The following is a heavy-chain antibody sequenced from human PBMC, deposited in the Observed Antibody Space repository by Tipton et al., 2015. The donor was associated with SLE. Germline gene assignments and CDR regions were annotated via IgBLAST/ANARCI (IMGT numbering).Heavy chain of an antibody. CDR2: IYYSGST. J-gene: IGHJ1*01. V-gene: IGHV4-39*07. CDR3: ARGFLYDGFQV. Sequence: TLSLTCTVSGGSINNSYYYWAWIRQPPGKGLEWIGSIYYSGSTFNNPSLKSRVTISAVTSKNQFSLQLTSVTPEDTAVYYCARGFLYDGFQVWGQGTLVTASS. D-gene: IGHD2-2*02. CDR1: GGSINNSYYY.